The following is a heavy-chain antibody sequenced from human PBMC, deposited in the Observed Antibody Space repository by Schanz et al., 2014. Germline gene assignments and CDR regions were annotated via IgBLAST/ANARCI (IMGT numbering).Heavy chain of an antibody. CDR2: ITRQGTT. CDR1: GFTVNNYA. D-gene: IGHD6-19*01. J-gene: IGHJ4*02. Sequence: VQLVESGGGLVKPGGSLRLSCAASGFTVNNYAMNWVRQARGRGLEWVSGITRQGTTYYADFVKGRFSISRDLSSNTLYLQMSSLRADDTAIYYCAKDRPSSGWPGFDVWGQGTQVTVSS. V-gene: IGHV3-23*04. CDR3: AKDRPSSGWPGFDV.